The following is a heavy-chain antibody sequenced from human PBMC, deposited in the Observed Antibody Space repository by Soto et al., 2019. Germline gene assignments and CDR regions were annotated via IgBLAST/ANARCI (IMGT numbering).Heavy chain of an antibody. V-gene: IGHV3-23*01. CDR1: GFSFVRYA. D-gene: IGHD1-7*01. J-gene: IGHJ4*02. CDR2: ISSSERSSST. CDR3: TRGGPIRGLLELHVKYRDY. Sequence: EVELLESGGTLVQPGGSLRLSCSASGFSFVRYAMSWVRQAPGKGLEWIATISSSERSSSTYYIEAVKGRFTISRDDSNKLLFLEMKNMRTEDTALYYRTRGGPIRGLLELHVKYRDYLGRGTHGPGSS.